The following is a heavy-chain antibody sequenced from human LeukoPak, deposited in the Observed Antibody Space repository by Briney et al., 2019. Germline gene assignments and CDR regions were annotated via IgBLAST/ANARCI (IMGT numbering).Heavy chain of an antibody. D-gene: IGHD3-10*01. CDR1: GGSFSGYY. V-gene: IGHV4-34*01. CDR3: ASTRFGEFYFDY. Sequence: SETLSPTCAVYGGSFSGYYWSWIRQPPGKGLEWIGEINHSGSTNYNPSLKSRVTISVDTSKNQFSLKLSSVTAADTAVYYCASTRFGEFYFDYWGQGTLVTVSS. J-gene: IGHJ4*02. CDR2: INHSGST.